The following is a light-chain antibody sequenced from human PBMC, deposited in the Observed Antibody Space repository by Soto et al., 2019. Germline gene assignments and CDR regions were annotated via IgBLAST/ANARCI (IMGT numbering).Light chain of an antibody. V-gene: IGKV2-30*01. J-gene: IGKJ1*01. CDR1: QSPLYTNGKTY. CDR2: EVS. Sequence: VVMTQSPLSLHVTLGQPASISCRSSQSPLYTNGKTYLRWFQQRPGQSPRRLIYEVSIRDSGVPDRFSGSGSGPDFTLKSSSVEAEEVGIYYCMQGTHWPLTFGQGTKVEIK. CDR3: MQGTHWPLT.